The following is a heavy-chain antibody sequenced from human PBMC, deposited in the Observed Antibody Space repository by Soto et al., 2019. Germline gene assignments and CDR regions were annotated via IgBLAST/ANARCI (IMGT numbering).Heavy chain of an antibody. V-gene: IGHV3-9*01. D-gene: IGHD6-13*01. Sequence: EVQLVESGGGLVQPGRSLRLSCAASGFTFDDYAMHWVRQAPGKGLEWVSGISWNSGSIGYADSVKGRFTISRDNAKNSLYLQMNSLRAEDTALYYCAKDIDSSPYGMDVWGQGTTVTVSS. CDR3: AKDIDSSPYGMDV. CDR1: GFTFDDYA. J-gene: IGHJ6*02. CDR2: ISWNSGSI.